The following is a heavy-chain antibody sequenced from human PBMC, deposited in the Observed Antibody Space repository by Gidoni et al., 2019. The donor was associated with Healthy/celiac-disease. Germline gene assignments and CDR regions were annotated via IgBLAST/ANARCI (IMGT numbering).Heavy chain of an antibody. CDR2: IIPIFGTA. CDR3: ARLIVDTAMDPYYYYYMDV. J-gene: IGHJ6*03. CDR1: GGTFSSYA. D-gene: IGHD5-18*01. V-gene: IGHV1-69*06. Sequence: QVQLVQSGAEVKKPGSSVKVSCKASGGTFSSYAISWVRQAPGQGLEWMGGIIPIFGTANYAQKFQGRVRITADKSTSTAYMELSSLRSEDTAVYYCARLIVDTAMDPYYYYYMDVWGKGTTVTVSS.